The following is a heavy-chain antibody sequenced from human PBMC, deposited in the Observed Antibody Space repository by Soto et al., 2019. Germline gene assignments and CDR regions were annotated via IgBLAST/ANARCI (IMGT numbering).Heavy chain of an antibody. D-gene: IGHD3-16*01. CDR1: GFTFSSYA. CDR2: ISGSGGNT. J-gene: IGHJ4*02. CDR3: AKHAETFGDSYIDW. V-gene: IGHV3-23*01. Sequence: VQLLESGGGLVQPGGSLRLSCAASGFTFSSYALSWVRQAPGKGLEWVSHISGSGGNTYHADPVKGRLTISRDNSKDTMFLQLNSLRAEDTAIYFCAKHAETFGDSYIDWWGQGTLVTVSS.